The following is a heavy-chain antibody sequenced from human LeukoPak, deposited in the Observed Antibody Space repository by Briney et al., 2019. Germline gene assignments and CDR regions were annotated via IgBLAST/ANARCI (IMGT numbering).Heavy chain of an antibody. CDR1: GDSVSSNSAT. Sequence: SQTLSLTCAISGDSVSSNSATWSWIRQSPSRGLEWLGRTYYSSKWYNDYAVSLQSRITINPDTSKNQFSLQLNSVTPEDTAVYYCARRNSRSDLDYWGQGTLVTVSS. CDR3: ARRNSRSDLDY. D-gene: IGHD6-13*01. J-gene: IGHJ4*02. V-gene: IGHV6-1*01. CDR2: TYYSSKWYN.